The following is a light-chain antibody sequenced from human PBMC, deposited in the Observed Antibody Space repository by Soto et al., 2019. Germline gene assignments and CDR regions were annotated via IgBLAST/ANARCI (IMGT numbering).Light chain of an antibody. CDR2: DVT. V-gene: IGLV2-11*01. Sequence: QSVLTQPPSVSGSPGQSVTISCTGTSSDVGGYDYVSWYQQHPGKAPKLLIYDVTKRPSGVPDRFSGSKSGNTASLTISGLQAEDGADFFCCSYGGSFPYVFGTGTKLTVL. CDR1: SSDVGGYDY. J-gene: IGLJ1*01. CDR3: CSYGGSFPYV.